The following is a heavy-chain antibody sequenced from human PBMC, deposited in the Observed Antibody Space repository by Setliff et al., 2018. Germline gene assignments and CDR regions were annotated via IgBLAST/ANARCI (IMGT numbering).Heavy chain of an antibody. CDR3: ARDHVYGSQYYYYYYGMDV. V-gene: IGHV4-38-2*02. CDR2: ISHSGSA. Sequence: SETLSLTCAVSGYSIRSGNYWGWIRQPPGKGLEWIGSISHSGSAYYNPSPKSRVTISLDMSKNQFSLKLSSVTAADTARYYCARDHVYGSQYYYYYYGMDVWGQGTTVTVSS. J-gene: IGHJ6*02. CDR1: GYSIRSGNY. D-gene: IGHD3-10*01.